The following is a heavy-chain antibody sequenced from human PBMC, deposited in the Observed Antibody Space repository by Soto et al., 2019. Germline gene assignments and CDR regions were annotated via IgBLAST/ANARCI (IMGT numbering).Heavy chain of an antibody. CDR2: IIPILGIA. CDR1: GGTYSRYT. Sequence: GASVTVSCKVSGGTYSRYTISWVRQAPGQGLEWMGRIIPILGIANYAQKFQGRVTITADKSTSTAYMELSSLRSEDTAVYYCARDLDAYSYSSSLPFDYWGQGTLVTVSS. J-gene: IGHJ4*02. V-gene: IGHV1-69*04. D-gene: IGHD6-6*01. CDR3: ARDLDAYSYSSSLPFDY.